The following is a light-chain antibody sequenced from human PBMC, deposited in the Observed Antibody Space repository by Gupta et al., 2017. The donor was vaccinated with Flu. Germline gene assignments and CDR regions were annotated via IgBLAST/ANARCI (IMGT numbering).Light chain of an antibody. CDR1: SGPVSSAHH. V-gene: IGLV8-61*01. CDR2: KTD. Sequence: QTVVPQEPSFSVSPGGVVTLTCGLSSGPVSSAHHTSWYQQTPGQPPRTLIYKTDCRSAGVPDRFSGSIGENTAVLTITGSQAGDDDNYYCMLHIESGMSIFGRGTRLTVL. CDR3: MLHIESGMSI. J-gene: IGLJ2*01.